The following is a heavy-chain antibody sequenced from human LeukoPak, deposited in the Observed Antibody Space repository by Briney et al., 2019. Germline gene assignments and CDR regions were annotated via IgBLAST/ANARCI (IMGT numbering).Heavy chain of an antibody. D-gene: IGHD5-18*01. CDR3: AREGVDTAMVLGGYYYGMDV. V-gene: IGHV3-30*03. CDR2: ISHEGSYQ. CDR1: GLSFGSYG. J-gene: IGHJ6*02. Sequence: GGSLRLSCAASGLSFGSYGMHWVRRAPGKGLEWVAVISHEGSYQNHADSVKGRLTISRDNAKNSLYLQMNSLRGEDTAVYYCAREGVDTAMVLGGYYYGMDVWGQGTTVTVSS.